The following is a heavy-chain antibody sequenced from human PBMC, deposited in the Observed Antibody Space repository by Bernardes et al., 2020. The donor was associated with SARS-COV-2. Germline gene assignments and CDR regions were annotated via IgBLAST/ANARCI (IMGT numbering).Heavy chain of an antibody. J-gene: IGHJ4*02. Sequence: GGSLRLSCVASGFIFSKNAMTWVRQVPGKGLEWVSAISAIGGSTYYAESVKGRFTISRDNSKNTLYLEMNSLRAEDTAVYYCARSAYYGSSGFYYANWGQGALVTVSS. V-gene: IGHV3-23*01. CDR3: ARSAYYGSSGFYYAN. CDR2: ISAIGGST. D-gene: IGHD3-22*01. CDR1: GFIFSKNA.